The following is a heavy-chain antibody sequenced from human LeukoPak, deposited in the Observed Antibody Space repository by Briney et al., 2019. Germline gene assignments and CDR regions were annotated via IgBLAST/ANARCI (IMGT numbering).Heavy chain of an antibody. J-gene: IGHJ4*02. Sequence: ASVKVSCKAPGYTFTGYYIHWVRQAPGQGLEWMGWINPDSGNTKYAQKLQGRVTMTTYTSTSTAYMELRSLRTDDTAVYYCAISYYYDSSGIYWGQGTLVTVSS. D-gene: IGHD3-22*01. CDR1: GYTFTGYY. V-gene: IGHV1-18*04. CDR3: AISYYYDSSGIY. CDR2: INPDSGNT.